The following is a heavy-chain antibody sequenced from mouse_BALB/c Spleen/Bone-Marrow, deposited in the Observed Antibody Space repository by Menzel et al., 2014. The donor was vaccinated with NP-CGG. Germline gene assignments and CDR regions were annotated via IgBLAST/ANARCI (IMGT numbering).Heavy chain of an antibody. V-gene: IGHV3-6*02. Sequence: EESGPGLVKPSQSLPLTCSVTGYSITSGYYWNWIRQFPGNKLEWMGYISYDGGNNYIPSLKHRISITRDTSKNQFFLKLNSVTAEDTATYYCARGGLGYAMDYWGQGTSVTVSS. J-gene: IGHJ4*01. CDR3: ARGGLGYAMDY. CDR1: GYSITSGYY. D-gene: IGHD2-2*01. CDR2: ISYDGGN.